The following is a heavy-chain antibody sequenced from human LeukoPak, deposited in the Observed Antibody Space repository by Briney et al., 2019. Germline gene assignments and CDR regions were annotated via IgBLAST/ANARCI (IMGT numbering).Heavy chain of an antibody. V-gene: IGHV1-8*01. D-gene: IGHD3-22*01. J-gene: IGHJ5*02. Sequence: ASVKVSCKASGCTFTSYDVNWVRQATGQGLEWMGWMNPNSGNTGYAQKFQGRVTMTRNTSISTAYMELSSLRSEDTAVYYCASLPGYYYDSSGPPWGQGTLVTVPS. CDR3: ASLPGYYYDSSGPP. CDR2: MNPNSGNT. CDR1: GCTFTSYD.